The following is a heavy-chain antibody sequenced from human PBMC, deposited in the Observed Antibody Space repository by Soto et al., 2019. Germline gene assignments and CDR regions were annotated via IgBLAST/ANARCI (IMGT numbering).Heavy chain of an antibody. D-gene: IGHD6-13*01. V-gene: IGHV3-48*01. Sequence: PGGSLRLSCAASGFTFSSYSMNWVRQAPGKGLEWVSYISSSSSTIYYADSVKGRFTISRDNAKNSLYPQMNSLRAEDTAVYYCARHPERIAQIGWFDPWGQGTLVTVSS. CDR3: ARHPERIAQIGWFDP. CDR1: GFTFSSYS. J-gene: IGHJ5*02. CDR2: ISSSSSTI.